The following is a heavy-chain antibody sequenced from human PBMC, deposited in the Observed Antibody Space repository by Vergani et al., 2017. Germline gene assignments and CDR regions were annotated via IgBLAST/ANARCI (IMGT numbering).Heavy chain of an antibody. D-gene: IGHD3-10*01. V-gene: IGHV3-23*04. CDR3: AKGGSYYGSGSYYTYFDY. CDR1: GFTFSSYA. Sequence: EVQLVESGGGLVKPGGSLRLSCAASGFTFSSYAMSWVRQAPGKGLEWVSAISGSGGSTYYADSVKGRFTISRDNSKNTLYLQMNSLRAEDTAVYYCAKGGSYYGSGSYYTYFDYWGQGTLVTVSS. J-gene: IGHJ4*02. CDR2: ISGSGGST.